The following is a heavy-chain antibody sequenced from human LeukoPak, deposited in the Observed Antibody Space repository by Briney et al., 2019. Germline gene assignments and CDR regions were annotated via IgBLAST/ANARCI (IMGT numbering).Heavy chain of an antibody. CDR3: ASSATYYYDSSGYYYIY. D-gene: IGHD3-22*01. J-gene: IGHJ4*02. CDR2: INPSGGST. V-gene: IGHV1-46*01. CDR1: GYTFTSYY. Sequence: ASVKVSCKASGYTFTSYYMHWVRQAPGQELEWMGIINPSGGSTSYAQKFQGRVTMTRDTSTSTVYMELSSLRSEDTAVYYCASSATYYYDSSGYYYIYWGQGTLVTVSS.